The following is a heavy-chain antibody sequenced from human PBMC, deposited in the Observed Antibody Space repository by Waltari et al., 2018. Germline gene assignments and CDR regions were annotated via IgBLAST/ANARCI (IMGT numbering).Heavy chain of an antibody. CDR3: AKGAGVVTFDY. CDR2: IRGSGGST. CDR1: GFTFSSYA. J-gene: IGHJ4*02. Sequence: EVQLLESGGGLVQPGGSLRLSCAASGFTFSSYAMSWVRTAPGKGLEGVSAIRGSGGSTYSADSVQGRFSISRDNAKNTLYLQMNSLRAEDTAVYYCAKGAGVVTFDYWGQGTLVTVSS. D-gene: IGHD3-10*01. V-gene: IGHV3-23*01.